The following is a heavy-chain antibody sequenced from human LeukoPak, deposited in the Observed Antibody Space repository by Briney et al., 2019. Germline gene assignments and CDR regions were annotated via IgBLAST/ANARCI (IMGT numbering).Heavy chain of an antibody. CDR1: GFTFSSYR. D-gene: IGHD3-9*01. V-gene: IGHV3-30*18. CDR2: ISYDGSNK. J-gene: IGHJ4*02. Sequence: GRSLRLSCAASGFTFSSYRMHWVRQAPGKGLEWVAVISYDGSNKHYADSVKGRFTISRDNSKNTLYLQMNSLRAEDTAVYYCAKDRDILTGFDYWGQGTLVTVSS. CDR3: AKDRDILTGFDY.